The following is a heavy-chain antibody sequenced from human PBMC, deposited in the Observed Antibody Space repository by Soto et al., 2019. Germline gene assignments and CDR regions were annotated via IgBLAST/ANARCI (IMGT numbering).Heavy chain of an antibody. CDR3: AQVSSSWSAGFFDL. CDR1: GFTFSSHA. J-gene: IGHJ4*02. CDR2: LSDSGDSI. D-gene: IGHD6-13*01. Sequence: EVQLLESGGGLVQPGRSLRLSCTASGFTFSSHAMTWVRQAPGKGLEWVSGLSDSGDSIYYADSVKGRFTIYRDNSXNTQYLQMNTLRVEDTAVYYCAQVSSSWSAGFFDLWGQGTLVTVSS. V-gene: IGHV3-23*01.